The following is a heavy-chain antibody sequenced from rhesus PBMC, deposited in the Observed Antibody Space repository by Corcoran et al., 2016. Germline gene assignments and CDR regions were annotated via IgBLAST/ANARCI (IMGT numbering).Heavy chain of an antibody. J-gene: IGHJ4*01. CDR2: ITYNGRT. V-gene: IGHV4-122*02. D-gene: IGHD6-13*01. Sequence: QVQLQESGPGLVKPSETLSLTCAVSGGSISSGYYSWSWIRQPPGKGLEWVGYITYNGRTSYNPSLQSRVTILRDTSKNQFSRKLSSVTAADTAVDYCARDTSSWSIYYWGQGVLVTVSS. CDR1: GGSISSGYYS. CDR3: ARDTSSWSIYY.